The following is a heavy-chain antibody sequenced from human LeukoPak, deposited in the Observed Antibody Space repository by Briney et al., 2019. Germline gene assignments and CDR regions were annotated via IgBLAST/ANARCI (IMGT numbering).Heavy chain of an antibody. CDR2: ISAYNGNA. J-gene: IGHJ6*03. Sequence: ASVKVSCKASGYTFTSYGISWVRQAPGQGLEWMGWISAYNGNANYAQKLQGRVTMTTDTSTSTAYMELRSLRSDDTAVYYCARAHYYYYYMDVWGKGTTVTVSS. CDR1: GYTFTSYG. CDR3: ARAHYYYYYMDV. V-gene: IGHV1-18*01.